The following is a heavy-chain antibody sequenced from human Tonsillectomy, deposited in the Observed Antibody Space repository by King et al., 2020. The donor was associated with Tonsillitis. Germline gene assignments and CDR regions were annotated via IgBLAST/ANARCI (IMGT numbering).Heavy chain of an antibody. D-gene: IGHD3-3*01. Sequence: VQLVESGGGLVQPGRSLRLSCTASGFTFGHYVMSWVRQAPGKGLEWVGFIRSKAYGGTTEYAASVKGRFTISRDDSKSIAYLQMNSLKTEDTAVYYCTRANFLEWLGYMDVWGKGTTVTVSS. CDR1: GFTFGHYV. J-gene: IGHJ6*03. V-gene: IGHV3-49*04. CDR3: TRANFLEWLGYMDV. CDR2: IRSKAYGGTT.